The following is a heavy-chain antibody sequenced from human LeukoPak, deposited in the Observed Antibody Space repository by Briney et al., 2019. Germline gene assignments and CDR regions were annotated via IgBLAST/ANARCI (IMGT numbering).Heavy chain of an antibody. CDR3: ARGFYGDDVWGEARYFDY. CDR2: IYHSGST. Sequence: SETLSLTCAVSGGSISSGGYSWSWIRQPPGKGLEWIGYIYHSGSTYYNPSLKSRVTISVDRSKNQFSLKLSSVTAADTAVYYCARGFYGDDVWGEARYFDYWGQGTLVTVSS. J-gene: IGHJ4*02. CDR1: GGSISSGGYS. D-gene: IGHD3-16*01. V-gene: IGHV4-30-2*01.